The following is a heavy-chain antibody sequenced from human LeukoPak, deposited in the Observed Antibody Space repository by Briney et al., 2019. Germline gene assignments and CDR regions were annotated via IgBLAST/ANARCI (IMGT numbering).Heavy chain of an antibody. V-gene: IGHV3-23*01. CDR1: GFTFSSYA. D-gene: IGHD5-18*01. Sequence: GGSLRLSCAASGFTFSSYAMSWVRQAPGKGLEWVSSVTGNGDNTFHADSVKGRFTISRDNSKNTLYLQMNSLRAEDTAVYYCARGIQLWLRQTPYYFDYWGQGTLVTVSS. J-gene: IGHJ4*02. CDR3: ARGIQLWLRQTPYYFDY. CDR2: VTGNGDNT.